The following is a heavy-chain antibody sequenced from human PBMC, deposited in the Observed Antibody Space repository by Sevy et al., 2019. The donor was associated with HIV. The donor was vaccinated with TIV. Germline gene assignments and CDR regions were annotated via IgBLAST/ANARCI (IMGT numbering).Heavy chain of an antibody. D-gene: IGHD6-19*01. J-gene: IGHJ4*01. Sequence: QSETLSLTCTVSGDSISSNNFYWGWVRQPPEKGLEWIGSIYYTGSTYYNPSLKSRVTISVDTSKNQFSLKLTSVTAADTAVYYCAREAVALDYWGQGTLVTVSS. CDR3: AREAVALDY. CDR2: IYYTGST. V-gene: IGHV4-39*02. CDR1: GDSISSNNFY.